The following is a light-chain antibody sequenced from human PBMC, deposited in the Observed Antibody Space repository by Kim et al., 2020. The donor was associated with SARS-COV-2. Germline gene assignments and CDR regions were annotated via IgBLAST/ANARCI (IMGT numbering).Light chain of an antibody. J-gene: IGKJ3*01. Sequence: LSAGERATLSCRASQSVSSYLAWYQQKPGQAPRLLIYDASNRATGIPARFSGSGSGTDFTLTISSLEPEDFAVYYCQQRSNWLFTFGPGTKVDIK. CDR3: QQRSNWLFT. V-gene: IGKV3-11*01. CDR1: QSVSSY. CDR2: DAS.